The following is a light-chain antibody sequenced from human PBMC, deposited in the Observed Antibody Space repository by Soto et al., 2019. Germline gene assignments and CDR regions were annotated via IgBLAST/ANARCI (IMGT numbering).Light chain of an antibody. CDR3: MQGTRWPPYT. Sequence: DVVMTQSPLSLPVTLGQPASISCRSSQSLAYIDGNTYLNWFHQRPGQSPRRLIYQVSNRDSGXPXRXXGSGSGTDFTLEIVRVKADDVGVDYCMQGTRWPPYTFGQGTKLEIK. V-gene: IGKV2-30*01. CDR2: QVS. CDR1: QSLAYIDGNTY. J-gene: IGKJ2*01.